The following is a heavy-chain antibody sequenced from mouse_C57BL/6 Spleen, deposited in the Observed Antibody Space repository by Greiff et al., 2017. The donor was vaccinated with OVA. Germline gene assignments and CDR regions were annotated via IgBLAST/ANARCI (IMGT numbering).Heavy chain of an antibody. CDR2: IDPSDSYT. V-gene: IGHV1-50*01. D-gene: IGHD4-1*01. Sequence: QVQLQQPGAELVNPVSPVKLSCKASGYTFTSYWMQWVKQRPGQGLEWIGEIDPSDSYTNYNQKFKGKATLTVDTSSRTAYMQLSSLTSEDSAVYYCARKGNWEVYYYAMDYWGQGTSVTVSS. CDR1: GYTFTSYW. J-gene: IGHJ4*01. CDR3: ARKGNWEVYYYAMDY.